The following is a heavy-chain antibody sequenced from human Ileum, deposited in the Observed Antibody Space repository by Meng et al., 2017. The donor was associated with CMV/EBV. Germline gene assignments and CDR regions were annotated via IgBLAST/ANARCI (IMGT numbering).Heavy chain of an antibody. J-gene: IGHJ4*02. D-gene: IGHD6-13*01. CDR3: AKDRVRYGTIWYGGEN. Sequence: GGSLRLSCAASGFTFSSYAMSWVRQAPGKGLEWVSFISGTGGSTYNADSVRGRFAISRDNSKNTLYLQMNSLRADDTATYYCAKDRVRYGTIWYGGENWGQGTLVTGAS. V-gene: IGHV3-23*01. CDR1: GFTFSSYA. CDR2: ISGTGGST.